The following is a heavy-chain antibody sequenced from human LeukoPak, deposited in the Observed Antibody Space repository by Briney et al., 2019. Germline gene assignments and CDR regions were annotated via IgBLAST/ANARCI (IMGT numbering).Heavy chain of an antibody. CDR1: GESFSGYY. J-gene: IGHJ3*02. Sequence: SETLPLTCAVYGESFSGYYWGWIRQPPGKGLEWTGNIYYSGTTYYNPSLPSLKSRLTILVDTSKNQFSLKLRSVTAADTAVYYCASLRKRGGAFDIWGQGTMVTVSS. CDR2: IYYSGTT. V-gene: IGHV4-34*01. CDR3: ASLRKRGGAFDI.